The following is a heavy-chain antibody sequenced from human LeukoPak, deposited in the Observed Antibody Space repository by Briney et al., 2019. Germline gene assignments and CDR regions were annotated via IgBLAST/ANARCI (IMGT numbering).Heavy chain of an antibody. D-gene: IGHD3-3*01. CDR3: AGPSKGFLDYYGMDV. V-gene: IGHV1-69*01. CDR1: GGTFSSYA. CDR2: IIPIFGTA. Sequence: SVKVSCKASGGTFSSYAISWVRQAPGQGLEWVGGIIPIFGTANYAQKFQGRVTITADESTSTAYMELSSLRSEDTAVYYCAGPSKGFLDYYGMDVWGQGTTVTVSS. J-gene: IGHJ6*02.